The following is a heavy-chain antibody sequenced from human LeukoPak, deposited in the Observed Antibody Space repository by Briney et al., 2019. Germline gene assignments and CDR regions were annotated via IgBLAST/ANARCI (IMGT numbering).Heavy chain of an antibody. J-gene: IGHJ4*02. V-gene: IGHV3-23*01. Sequence: GGSLRLSCAASGFTFSSYAMSWVRQAPGKGLEWVSAISGSGSSTYYADSVKGRFTISRDNSKNTLYLQMNSLRAEDTAVYYCAKDASVVVSAAISSWGQGTLVTVSS. D-gene: IGHD2-2*01. CDR1: GFTFSSYA. CDR3: AKDASVVVSAAISS. CDR2: ISGSGSST.